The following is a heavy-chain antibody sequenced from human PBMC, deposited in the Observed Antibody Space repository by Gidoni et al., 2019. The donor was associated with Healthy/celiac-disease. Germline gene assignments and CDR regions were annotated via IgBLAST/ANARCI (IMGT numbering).Heavy chain of an antibody. CDR2: ISSSSSTI. V-gene: IGHV3-48*02. J-gene: IGHJ4*02. CDR1: GFTFSSYS. CDR3: ARGRLWGDQNDY. Sequence: EVQLVASGGGWVQPGGSLRLSCAAYGFTFSSYSMNWVRQAPGKGLGWVSDISSSSSTIYYADSGKGRFTISRDNAKNSLYLQMNSLRDEDTAVYYCARGRLWGDQNDYWGQGTLVTVSS. D-gene: IGHD3-16*01.